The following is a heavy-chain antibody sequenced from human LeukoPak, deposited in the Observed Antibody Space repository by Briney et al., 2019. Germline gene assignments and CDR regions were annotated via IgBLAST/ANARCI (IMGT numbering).Heavy chain of an antibody. CDR1: GGSISSGGYY. CDR3: ARVVWGAWSTNGVGLFWFDP. V-gene: IGHV4-31*03. D-gene: IGHD2-8*01. Sequence: PSQTLSLTCTVSGGSISSGGYYWSWIRQHPGKGLEWIGYIYYSGSTYYNPSLKSRVTISVDTSKNQFSLKLSSVTAADTAVYYCARVVWGAWSTNGVGLFWFDPWGQGTLVTVSS. CDR2: IYYSGST. J-gene: IGHJ5*02.